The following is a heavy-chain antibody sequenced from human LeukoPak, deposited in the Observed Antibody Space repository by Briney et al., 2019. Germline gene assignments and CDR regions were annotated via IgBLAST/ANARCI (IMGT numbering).Heavy chain of an antibody. V-gene: IGHV1-18*01. CDR1: GYTFTSYG. Sequence: ASVTASCKASGYTFTSYGISWVRQAPGQGLEWMGWISAYNGNTNYAQKLQGRVTMTTDTSTSTAYMELRSLRSDDTAVYYCARDRSTVTTHLGAIDYWGQGALVTVSS. CDR2: ISAYNGNT. D-gene: IGHD4-11*01. CDR3: ARDRSTVTTHLGAIDY. J-gene: IGHJ4*02.